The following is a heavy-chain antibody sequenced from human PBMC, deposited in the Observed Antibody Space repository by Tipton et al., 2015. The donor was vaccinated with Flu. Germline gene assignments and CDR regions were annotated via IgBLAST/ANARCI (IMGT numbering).Heavy chain of an antibody. CDR3: ARKGTRKYEPDSFDF. CDR2: IHYSGDT. J-gene: IGHJ3*01. D-gene: IGHD2-2*01. CDR1: SYSISSGYY. Sequence: GLVKPSETLSLACDVSSYSISSGYYWAWIRQLPGKGLEWIGSIHYSGDTAYNPSLKRRVTMSVDTSKNQFSLKLTSMTAADTALYFCARKGTRKYEPDSFDFWGQGTMVTVSS. V-gene: IGHV4-38-2*01.